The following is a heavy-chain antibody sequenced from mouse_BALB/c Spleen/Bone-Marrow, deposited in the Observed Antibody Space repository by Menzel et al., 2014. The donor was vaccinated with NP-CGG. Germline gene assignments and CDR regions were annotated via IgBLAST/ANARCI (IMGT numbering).Heavy chain of an antibody. Sequence: VQLQESGPELAKPGASVKMSCKASGYTFTDTWIHWIKQRPGQRLEWIGYINPSTGYAEYNQNFKDKATLTVDKSSSTAYMQLSSLTSEDSAVYYCARDYWGQGTTLTVSS. V-gene: IGHV1-7*01. CDR1: GYTFTDTW. CDR3: ARDY. CDR2: INPSTGYA. J-gene: IGHJ2*01.